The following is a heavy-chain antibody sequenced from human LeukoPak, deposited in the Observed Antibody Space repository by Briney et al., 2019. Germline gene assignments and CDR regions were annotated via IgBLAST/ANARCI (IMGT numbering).Heavy chain of an antibody. CDR1: GGSISSYY. J-gene: IGHJ3*02. Sequence: PSETLSLTCTVSGGSISSYYWSWIRQPPGKGLEWLGYIYYSGSTNYNPSLKSRVTISVDTSKNQFSLKLSSVTAADTAVYYCARIDAPYCSSTSCHLFDIWGQGTMVTVSS. CDR3: ARIDAPYCSSTSCHLFDI. D-gene: IGHD2-2*01. V-gene: IGHV4-59*01. CDR2: IYYSGST.